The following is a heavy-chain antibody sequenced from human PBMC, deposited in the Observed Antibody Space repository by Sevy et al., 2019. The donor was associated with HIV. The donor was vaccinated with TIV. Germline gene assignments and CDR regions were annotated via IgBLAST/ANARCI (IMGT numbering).Heavy chain of an antibody. CDR3: ARGYCSSTCCCYYYYYGMDV. V-gene: IGHV1-18*01. CDR1: GYTFTSYG. J-gene: IGHJ6*02. D-gene: IGHD2-2*01. Sequence: ASVKVSCKASGYTFTSYGISWVRQAPGQGLEWMGWISAYNGNTNYAQKLQGRVTMTTDTSTSTAYMELRSLRSDDTAVYYCARGYCSSTCCCYYYYYGMDVWGQGTTVTVSS. CDR2: ISAYNGNT.